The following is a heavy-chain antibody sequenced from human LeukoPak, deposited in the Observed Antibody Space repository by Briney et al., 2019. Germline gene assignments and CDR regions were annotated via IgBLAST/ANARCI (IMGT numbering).Heavy chain of an antibody. CDR1: GFTVSSNY. CDR3: ARSSSWRPGFDY. J-gene: IGHJ4*02. V-gene: IGHV3-66*01. Sequence: GGSLRLSCAASGFTVSSNYMSWDRQAPGKGLEWVSVIYSGGSTYYADSVKGRFTISRDNSKNTLYLQMNSLRAEDTAVYYCARSSSWRPGFDYWGQGTLVTVSS. CDR2: IYSGGST. D-gene: IGHD6-13*01.